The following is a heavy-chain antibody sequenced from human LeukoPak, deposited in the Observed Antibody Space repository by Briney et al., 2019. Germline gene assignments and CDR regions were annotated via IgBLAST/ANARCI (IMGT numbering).Heavy chain of an antibody. D-gene: IGHD1-26*01. CDR2: TSYDGSNK. Sequence: PGGSLRLSCAASGFTFSSYAMHWVRQAPGKGLEWVAVTSYDGSNKYYADSVKGRFTISRDNSKNTLYLQMNSLRAEDTAVYYCAREPRSYYVYYFDYWGQGTLVTVSS. V-gene: IGHV3-30-3*01. CDR3: AREPRSYYVYYFDY. CDR1: GFTFSSYA. J-gene: IGHJ4*02.